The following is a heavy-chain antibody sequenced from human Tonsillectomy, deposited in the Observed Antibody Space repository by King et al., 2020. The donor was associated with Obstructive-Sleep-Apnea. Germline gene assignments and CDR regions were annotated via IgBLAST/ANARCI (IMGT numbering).Heavy chain of an antibody. Sequence: VQLQESGPGLVKPSETLSLTCTVSGYSISSYYWSWIRQPPGKGLEWIGYISYSGNTNYNPSLKSRVTISIDTSKNQFSLKLSSVTAADTAVYYCVRSWGYSEYNWFDPWGQGTLVTVSS. V-gene: IGHV4-59*08. CDR3: VRSWGYSEYNWFDP. J-gene: IGHJ5*02. CDR2: ISYSGNT. CDR1: GYSISSYY. D-gene: IGHD3-10*01.